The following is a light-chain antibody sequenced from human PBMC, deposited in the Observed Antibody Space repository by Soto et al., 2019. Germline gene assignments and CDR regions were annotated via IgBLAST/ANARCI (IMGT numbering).Light chain of an antibody. V-gene: IGLV2-14*01. CDR1: SSDVGGYNY. Sequence: QSVLTKPASVSGSPGQSITISCTGTSSDVGGYNYVSWYQQHPGKVPKLMIYEVSNRPSGVSNRFSGSKSGNTASLTISGLQAEDEADYYCCSYTSTSSCVFGTGTKVTVL. CDR2: EVS. J-gene: IGLJ1*01. CDR3: CSYTSTSSCV.